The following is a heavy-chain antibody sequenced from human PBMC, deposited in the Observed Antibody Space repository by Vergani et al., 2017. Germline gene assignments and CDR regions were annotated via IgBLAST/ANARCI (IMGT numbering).Heavy chain of an antibody. Sequence: QVQLVQSGAEVKKPGASVKVSCKASGYTFTSYYMHWVRQAPGQGLEWMGIINPSGGSTSYAQKFQGRVTMTRDTSTSTVYMELSSLRSEDTAVYYCARAWAPSYYDYVWGSYRYGSGWYFDYWGQGTLVTVSS. CDR3: ARAWAPSYYDYVWGSYRYGSGWYFDY. V-gene: IGHV1-46*01. CDR1: GYTFTSYY. J-gene: IGHJ4*02. CDR2: INPSGGST. D-gene: IGHD3-16*02.